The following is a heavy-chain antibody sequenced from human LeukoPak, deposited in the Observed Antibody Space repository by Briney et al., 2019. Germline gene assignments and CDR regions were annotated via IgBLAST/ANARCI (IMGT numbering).Heavy chain of an antibody. J-gene: IGHJ4*02. V-gene: IGHV4-34*01. D-gene: IGHD1-26*01. Sequence: SETLSLTCAVYGGSFSGYYWSWIRQPPGKGLEWIGEINHSGSTNYNPSLKSRVTMSVDTSKNQFSLKLSSVTAADTAVYYCARDGGSYSDYWGQGTLVTVSS. CDR1: GGSFSGYY. CDR2: INHSGST. CDR3: ARDGGSYSDY.